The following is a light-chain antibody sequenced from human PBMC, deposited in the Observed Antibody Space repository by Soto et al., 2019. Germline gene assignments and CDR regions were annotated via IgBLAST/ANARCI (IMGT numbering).Light chain of an antibody. Sequence: QSVLTQPPSVSGAPGQRVTISCTGSSSNIGAGYDAHWYQQLPGTAPKVLIYGNSNRPSGVPDRFSGSKSGNTASLIISAVQAEDEADYFCASYTSSSTLIFGTGTKVTV. V-gene: IGLV1-40*01. CDR1: SSNIGAGYD. CDR3: ASYTSSSTLI. CDR2: GNS. J-gene: IGLJ1*01.